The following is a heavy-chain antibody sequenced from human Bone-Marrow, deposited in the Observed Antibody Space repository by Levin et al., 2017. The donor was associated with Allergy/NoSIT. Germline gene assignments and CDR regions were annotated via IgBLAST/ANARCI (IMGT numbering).Heavy chain of an antibody. Sequence: PGGSLRLSCAASGFIFDNYAMSWVRQAPGKGLEWVSTIDGSGGTTYFADSMKGRFTISRDNSKQTLYLQMNSLRADDTALYYCAKGGEDDYGDPDVFDIWGQGTTVTVSS. V-gene: IGHV3-23*01. CDR2: IDGSGGTT. CDR3: AKGGEDDYGDPDVFDI. J-gene: IGHJ3*02. D-gene: IGHD4-17*01. CDR1: GFIFDNYA.